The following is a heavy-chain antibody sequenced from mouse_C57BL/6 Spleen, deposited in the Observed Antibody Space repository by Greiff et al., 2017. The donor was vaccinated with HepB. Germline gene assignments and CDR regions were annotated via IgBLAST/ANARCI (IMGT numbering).Heavy chain of an antibody. D-gene: IGHD2-4*01. Sequence: EVKLVESGGGLVKPGGSLKLSCAASGFTFSDYGMHWVRQAPEKGLEWVAYISSGSSTIYYADTVKGRFTISRDNAKNTLFLQMTSLRSEDTAMYYCARREDYGFAYWGQGTLVTVSA. V-gene: IGHV5-17*01. CDR2: ISSGSSTI. CDR1: GFTFSDYG. CDR3: ARREDYGFAY. J-gene: IGHJ3*01.